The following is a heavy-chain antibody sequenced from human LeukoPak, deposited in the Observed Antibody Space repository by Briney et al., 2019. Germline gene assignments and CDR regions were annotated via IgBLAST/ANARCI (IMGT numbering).Heavy chain of an antibody. V-gene: IGHV4-59*01. CDR2: IYYSGST. D-gene: IGHD3-9*01. CDR1: GGSISSYY. CDR3: ARVAGGWLPPDY. J-gene: IGHJ4*02. Sequence: SETLSLTCTVSGGSISSYYWSWIRQPPGKGLEWIGYIYYSGSTNYNPSLKSRVTISVDTSKNQFSLKLSSVTAADTAVYYCARVAGGWLPPDYWGQGTLVTVSS.